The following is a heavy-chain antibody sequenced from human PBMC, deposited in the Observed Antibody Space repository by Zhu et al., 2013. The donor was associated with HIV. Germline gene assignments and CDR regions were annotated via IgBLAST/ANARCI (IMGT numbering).Heavy chain of an antibody. J-gene: IGHJ3*02. Sequence: QVQLVQSGAEVKKPGASVKVSCRASGYTFTSFDIYWVRQASGQGLEWMGWVNPETGNTIYAQSFQGRFFLTRTTSKGTAYMELINLTSDDTAVYYCARGRRPGYSYGTDTFDIWGQGTMVTVS. CDR3: ARGRRPGYSYGTDTFDI. CDR2: VNPETGNT. D-gene: IGHD5-18*01. V-gene: IGHV1-8*01. CDR1: GYTFTSFD.